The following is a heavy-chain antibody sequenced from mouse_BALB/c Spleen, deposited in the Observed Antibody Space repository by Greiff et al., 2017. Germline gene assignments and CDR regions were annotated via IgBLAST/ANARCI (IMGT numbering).Heavy chain of an antibody. Sequence: VQLQQSGAELVRPGASVTLSCKASGYTFTDYEMHWVKQTPVHGLEWIGAIDPETGGTAYNQKFKGKATLTADKSSSTAYMELRSLTSEDSAVYYCTSQGRPVYYAMDYWGQGTSVTVSS. CDR2: IDPETGGT. CDR1: GYTFTDYE. CDR3: TSQGRPVYYAMDY. D-gene: IGHD3-2*02. J-gene: IGHJ4*01. V-gene: IGHV1-15*01.